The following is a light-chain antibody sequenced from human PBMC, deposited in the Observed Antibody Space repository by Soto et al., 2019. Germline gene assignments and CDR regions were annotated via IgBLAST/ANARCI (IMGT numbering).Light chain of an antibody. Sequence: SYELTQSPSVSVAPGQTVTITCGGSSIGSKSVHWYQQKPGQAPVLVVYDDGDRRSGIPERFSGSNSGNTATLTITRVEAGDEADYHCQVWDTRSEHYVFGPGTKLTVL. V-gene: IGLV3-21*02. J-gene: IGLJ1*01. CDR1: SIGSKS. CDR2: DDG. CDR3: QVWDTRSEHYV.